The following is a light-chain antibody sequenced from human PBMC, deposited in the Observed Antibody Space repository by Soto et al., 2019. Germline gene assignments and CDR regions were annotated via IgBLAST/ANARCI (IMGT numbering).Light chain of an antibody. V-gene: IGKV3-20*01. CDR1: QSVNLNY. CDR3: QQYGRSPFT. CDR2: GAS. J-gene: IGKJ3*01. Sequence: ESVLTQSPGTLSLSPGERATLSCRASQSVNLNYLAWYQQKPGQAHRLLIYGASSRATGIPARFSGSGSGTEFTLTVSRLEPEDFAVYYCQQYGRSPFTFGPGTKVDIK.